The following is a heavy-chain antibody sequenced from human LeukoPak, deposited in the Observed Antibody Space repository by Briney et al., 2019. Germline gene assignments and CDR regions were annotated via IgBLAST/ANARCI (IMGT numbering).Heavy chain of an antibody. Sequence: GGSLRLSCAASGFSVSSTYMSWVRQAPGKGLEWVSVIYSGGSTYYADSVKGRFTISRDNSKNTLYLQMNSLRAEDTAVYYCARDKGYDSSGYYYETGYFDYWGQGTLVTVSS. J-gene: IGHJ4*02. CDR2: IYSGGST. CDR3: ARDKGYDSSGYYYETGYFDY. CDR1: GFSVSSTY. D-gene: IGHD3-22*01. V-gene: IGHV3-66*02.